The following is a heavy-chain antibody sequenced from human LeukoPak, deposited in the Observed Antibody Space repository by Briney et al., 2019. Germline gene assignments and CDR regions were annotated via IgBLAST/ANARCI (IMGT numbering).Heavy chain of an antibody. D-gene: IGHD3-22*01. J-gene: IGHJ4*02. CDR2: IYYSGST. CDR1: GGSISSSSYY. V-gene: IGHV4-39*07. Sequence: SETLSLTCTVSGGSISSSSYYWGWIRQPPGKGLEWIGSIYYSGSTYYNPSLKSRVTISVDTSKNQFSLKLSSVTAADTAVYYCARDCDSSGYYYIDYWGQGTLVTVSS. CDR3: ARDCDSSGYYYIDY.